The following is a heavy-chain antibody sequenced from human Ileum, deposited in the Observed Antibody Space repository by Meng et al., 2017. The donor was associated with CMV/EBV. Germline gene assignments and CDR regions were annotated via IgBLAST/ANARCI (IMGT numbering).Heavy chain of an antibody. CDR1: GGSISSSSYY. CDR3: AGEDFYADDRCGFL. CDR2: IYYSGST. Sequence: SETLSLTCTVSGGSISSSSYYWGWIRQPPGKGLEWIGSIYYSGSTYYNPSLKSRVTISVDTSKNQFSLKLSSVTAADTAVYYCAGEDFYADDRCGFLGGQGTLVTVSS. D-gene: IGHD3-3*01. J-gene: IGHJ4*02. V-gene: IGHV4-39*07.